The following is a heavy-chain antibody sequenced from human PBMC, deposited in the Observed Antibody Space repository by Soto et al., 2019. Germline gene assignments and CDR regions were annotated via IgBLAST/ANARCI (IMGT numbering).Heavy chain of an antibody. D-gene: IGHD1-7*01. J-gene: IGHJ6*03. Sequence: GGSLRLSCAASGFTFSTFNMSWVRQAPGKGLEWVSSISVNSFHIYYADSVKGRFTISRDNARNSLFLQMNSLRAEDTAVYYCAKTRTATTWDYYYYMDVWGKGTTVTVSS. V-gene: IGHV3-21*01. CDR2: ISVNSFHI. CDR1: GFTFSTFN. CDR3: AKTRTATTWDYYYYMDV.